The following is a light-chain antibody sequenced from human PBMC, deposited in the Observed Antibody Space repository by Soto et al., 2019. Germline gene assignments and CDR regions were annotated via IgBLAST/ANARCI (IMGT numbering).Light chain of an antibody. CDR2: GVN. J-gene: IGLJ1*01. CDR3: QSYDDSLGGFYV. CDR1: SSNIGAEYG. V-gene: IGLV1-40*01. Sequence: QSVLTQPPSVSGAPGQRVTISCTGSSSNIGAEYGIRWYQHLPGTAPKLLIYGVNSRPSGVPDRFSGSKSGSSASLAIAGLLAEDEADYSCQSYDDSLGGFYVFGPGTKLTVL.